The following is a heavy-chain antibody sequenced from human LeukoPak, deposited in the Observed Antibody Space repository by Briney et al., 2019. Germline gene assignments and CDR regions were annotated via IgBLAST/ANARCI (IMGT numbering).Heavy chain of an antibody. CDR1: GGSISSSSYY. CDR2: IYYSGST. CDR3: ARGGDRSFDY. J-gene: IGHJ4*02. D-gene: IGHD3-10*01. Sequence: PSETLSLTCTVSGGSISSSSYYWSWIRQPPGKGLEWIGYIYYSGSTYYNPSLRSRVTISVDKAKNQFSLNLNSVTAADTAVYYCARGGDRSFDYWGQGTLVTVSS. V-gene: IGHV4-61*05.